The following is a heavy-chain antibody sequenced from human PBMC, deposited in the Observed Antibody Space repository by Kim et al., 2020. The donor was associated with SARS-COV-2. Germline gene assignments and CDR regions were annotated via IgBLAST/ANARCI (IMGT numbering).Heavy chain of an antibody. V-gene: IGHV3-30*01. CDR3: ARGYGGNSEVDY. D-gene: IGHD4-17*01. J-gene: IGHJ4*02. Sequence: YYADSVKGRFTISRDNSKNTLYLQMNSLGAEDTAVYYCARGYGGNSEVDYWGQGTLVTVSS.